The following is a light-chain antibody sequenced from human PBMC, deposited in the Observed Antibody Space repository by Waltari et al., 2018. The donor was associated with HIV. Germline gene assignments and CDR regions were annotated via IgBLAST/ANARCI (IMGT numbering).Light chain of an antibody. CDR2: HTN. V-gene: IGLV1-47*01. CDR1: SSNMVTNF. Sequence: QSVLTPPPSASGTPGHRVPISCSGSSSNMVTNFVSWYKQFPGTAPELVVYHTNQRPLGVPDRFSGSKSGTSASLAISGLRSEDEADYYCAAWDDSLSAWLFGGGTRLNVL. J-gene: IGLJ2*01. CDR3: AAWDDSLSAWL.